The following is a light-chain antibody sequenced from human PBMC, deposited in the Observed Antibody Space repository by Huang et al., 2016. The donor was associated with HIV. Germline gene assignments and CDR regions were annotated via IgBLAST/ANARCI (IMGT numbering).Light chain of an antibody. V-gene: IGKV1-39*01. CDR2: SAS. J-gene: IGKJ5*01. Sequence: IQMTQSPTSLSASVGDRVSIACRASQSINTYLNWYQQKPGKAPKLFISSASSLHSGVPSRFSGSGSGTDFTLTIRGLQLDDFATYYCQQNYSALSSFGPGTRL. CDR1: QSINTY. CDR3: QQNYSALSS.